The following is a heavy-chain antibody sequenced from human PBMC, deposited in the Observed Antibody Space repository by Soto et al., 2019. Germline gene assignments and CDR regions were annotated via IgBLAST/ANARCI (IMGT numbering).Heavy chain of an antibody. CDR3: ARRLYDHDSSGYSYDAFDI. D-gene: IGHD3-22*01. CDR1: GYSFTSHW. V-gene: IGHV5-10-1*01. Sequence: GESLKISCKGSGYSFTSHWINWVRQMPGKGLEWMGRIDPSDSYTNYSPSFQGHVTISADKSTSTAYLQWSSLKASDTAMYYCARRLYDHDSSGYSYDAFDIWGQGTMVTVSS. CDR2: IDPSDSYT. J-gene: IGHJ3*02.